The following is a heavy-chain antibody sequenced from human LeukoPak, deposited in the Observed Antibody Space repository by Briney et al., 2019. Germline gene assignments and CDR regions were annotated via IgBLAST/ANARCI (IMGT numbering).Heavy chain of an antibody. CDR1: GYTFTSYY. CDR2: INPSGGST. CDR3: ARARGNVNWFDP. D-gene: IGHD1-1*01. J-gene: IGHJ5*02. Sequence: ASVMVSCKASGYTFTSYYMHWGRQAPGQGLEWLGIINPSGGSTSYAQKFQGSVTMTWDTSTSTVYMELSSLRSADTAVYYCARARGNVNWFDPWGQGTLVTVSS. V-gene: IGHV1-46*01.